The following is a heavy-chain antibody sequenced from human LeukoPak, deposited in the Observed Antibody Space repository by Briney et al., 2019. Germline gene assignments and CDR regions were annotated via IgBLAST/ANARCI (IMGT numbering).Heavy chain of an antibody. J-gene: IGHJ4*02. CDR1: GFTFSGSA. CDR2: IRSKANSYAT. V-gene: IGHV3-73*01. D-gene: IGHD6-19*01. Sequence: GGSLRLSCAASGFTFSGSAMHWVRQASGKGLEWVGRIRSKANSYATAYDASVKGRFTISRDDSKNTAYLQMNSLKTEDTAVYYCTGTDSSGWRDSDYWGQGTLVTVSS. CDR3: TGTDSSGWRDSDY.